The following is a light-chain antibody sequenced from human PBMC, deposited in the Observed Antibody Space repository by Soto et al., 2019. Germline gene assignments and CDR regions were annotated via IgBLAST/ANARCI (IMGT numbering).Light chain of an antibody. Sequence: EIVLTQSPAPLSLSPGERATLSCRASQSVSSYLAWYQQKPGQAPRLLIYDASNRATGIPARFSGSGSGTDFTLTLSSPAPEDFAVYYCQRRSNWPPHTFGGGTKVEIK. CDR1: QSVSSY. V-gene: IGKV3-11*01. J-gene: IGKJ4*01. CDR2: DAS. CDR3: QRRSNWPPHT.